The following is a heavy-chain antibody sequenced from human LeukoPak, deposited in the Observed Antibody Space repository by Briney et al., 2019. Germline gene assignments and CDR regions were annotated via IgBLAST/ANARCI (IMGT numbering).Heavy chain of an antibody. Sequence: SSETLSLTCTVSGGSISSYYWSWIRQPPGKGLEWIGEINHSGSTNYNPSLKSRVTISVDTSKNQFSLKLSSVTAADTAVYYCARERLYDYVWGSYRSSAVNFDYWGQGTLVTVSS. CDR3: ARERLYDYVWGSYRSSAVNFDY. CDR1: GGSISSYY. J-gene: IGHJ4*02. D-gene: IGHD3-16*02. V-gene: IGHV4-34*01. CDR2: INHSGST.